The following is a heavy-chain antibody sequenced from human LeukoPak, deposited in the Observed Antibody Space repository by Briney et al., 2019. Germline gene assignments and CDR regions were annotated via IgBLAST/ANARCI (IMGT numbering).Heavy chain of an antibody. CDR2: INQDGSEK. CDR1: GFTFSNNW. CDR3: ARLGTVTRARLDY. V-gene: IGHV3-7*01. D-gene: IGHD4-17*01. J-gene: IGHJ4*02. Sequence: GGSLRLSCVVSGFTFSNNWMSWVRQTPGKGLEWVANINQDGSEKYYVDSVKGRFTISRDSAENSVYLQMSSLRADDTAVYHCARLGTVTRARLDYWGQGTLVTVSS.